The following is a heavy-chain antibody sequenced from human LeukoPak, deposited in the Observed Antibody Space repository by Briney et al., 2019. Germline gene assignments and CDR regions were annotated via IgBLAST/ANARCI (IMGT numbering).Heavy chain of an antibody. Sequence: GRSLRLSCAASGFTFSSYAMSWVRQAPGKGLEWVSAISGSGGSTYYADSVKGRFTISRDNSKNTLYLQMNSLRAEDTAVYYCAKDRGVATLRGYSYGYFDYRGQGTLVTVSS. J-gene: IGHJ4*02. CDR1: GFTFSSYA. CDR2: ISGSGGST. D-gene: IGHD5-18*01. CDR3: AKDRGVATLRGYSYGYFDY. V-gene: IGHV3-23*01.